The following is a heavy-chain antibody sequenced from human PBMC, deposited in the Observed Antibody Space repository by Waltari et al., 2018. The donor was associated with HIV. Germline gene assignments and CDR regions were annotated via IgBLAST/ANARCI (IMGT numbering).Heavy chain of an antibody. CDR1: GFTFTNYG. CDR3: ARDRGGSSSLVLDS. CDR2: IWYDGSNK. J-gene: IGHJ4*02. Sequence: QVQLVESGGGVVQPGRSLRLSCAVSGFTFTNYGMHWVRQAPGKGLEWVAVIWYDGSNKYYADSVKGRFTISRDNSKNRLYLQMNSLRAEDTAVYYCARDRGGSSSLVLDSWGQGTLVTVSS. D-gene: IGHD6-6*01. V-gene: IGHV3-33*01.